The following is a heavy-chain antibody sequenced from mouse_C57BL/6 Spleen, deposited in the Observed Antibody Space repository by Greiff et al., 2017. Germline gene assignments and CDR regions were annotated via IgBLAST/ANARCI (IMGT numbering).Heavy chain of an antibody. J-gene: IGHJ2*01. CDR3: ASCYGNFDY. V-gene: IGHV1-64*01. D-gene: IGHD1-1*01. CDR2: IHPKSGST. CDR1: GYTFNSYW. Sequence: QVQLQQPGAELVKPGASVKLSCKASGYTFNSYWMNWVKQRPGHGLAWIGMIHPKSGSTNYNEEFKSKSTLTVYKSSSTAYMRLSSLASEDSAVYYSASCYGNFDYWGQGTTLTVSS.